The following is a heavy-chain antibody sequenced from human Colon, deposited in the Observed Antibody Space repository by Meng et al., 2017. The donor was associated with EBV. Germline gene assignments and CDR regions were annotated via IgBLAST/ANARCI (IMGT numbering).Heavy chain of an antibody. CDR3: ARANEVRAFDY. Sequence: LVWSVSGFGPPGGSLSLSCDVAGFTFSTFWLYWVRPVPGKGLVCVSDISSDGRTTIYADSVKGRFTISRDNAKNTLYLQMNNLRADDTAVYYCARANEVRAFDYWGQGTLVTASS. CDR1: GFTFSTFW. CDR2: ISSDGRTT. D-gene: IGHD2-8*01. V-gene: IGHV3-74*01. J-gene: IGHJ4*02.